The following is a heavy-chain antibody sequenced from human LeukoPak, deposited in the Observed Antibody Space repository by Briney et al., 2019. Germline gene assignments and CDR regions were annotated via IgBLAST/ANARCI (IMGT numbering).Heavy chain of an antibody. CDR2: IYSSGTT. V-gene: IGHV4-59*01. Sequence: PSETLSLTCTVSGDSISSSYWSWIRQLPGKGLEWIGHIYSSGTTNYTPSLSGRVTISMDTSKNQLSLKLTAVTAADTAVYYCARDRQPSWYRGLDVWGQGTTVTVSS. D-gene: IGHD1-14*01. J-gene: IGHJ6*02. CDR3: ARDRQPSWYRGLDV. CDR1: GDSISSSY.